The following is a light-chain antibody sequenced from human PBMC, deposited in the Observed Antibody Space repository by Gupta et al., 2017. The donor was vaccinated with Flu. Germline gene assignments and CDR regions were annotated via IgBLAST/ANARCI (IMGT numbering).Light chain of an antibody. Sequence: EIVLTQSPATLSLSPGERATLSCRASQSVSSYLAWYQQKPGQAPRLLIYDASNRATGIPARFSGSGSGTDFTLTISSLEPGDFAVYYCQQRSNWTFGQGTKVEIK. CDR3: QQRSNWT. CDR2: DAS. V-gene: IGKV3-11*01. J-gene: IGKJ1*01. CDR1: QSVSSY.